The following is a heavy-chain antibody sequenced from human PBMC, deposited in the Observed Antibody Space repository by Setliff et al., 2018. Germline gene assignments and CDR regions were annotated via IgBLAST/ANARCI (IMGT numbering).Heavy chain of an antibody. V-gene: IGHV1-69*13. D-gene: IGHD2-21*02. CDR3: ARNWATAQHYYYGMDV. CDR1: GYTFTSYY. CDR2: IIPIFGTA. J-gene: IGHJ6*02. Sequence: SVKVSCKASGYTFTSYYMHWVRQAPGQGLEWMGGIIPIFGTANYAQKFQGRVTITADESTSTAYMELSSLRAEDTAVYYCARNWATAQHYYYGMDVWGQGTTVTVSS.